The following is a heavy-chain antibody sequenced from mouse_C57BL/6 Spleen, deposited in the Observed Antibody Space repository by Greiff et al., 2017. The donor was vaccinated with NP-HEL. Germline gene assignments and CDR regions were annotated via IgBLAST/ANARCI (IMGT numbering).Heavy chain of an antibody. J-gene: IGHJ2*01. D-gene: IGHD1-1*01. CDR3: ATTVEDYFDY. V-gene: IGHV1-22*01. CDR2: INPNNGGT. Sequence: VQLKQSGPELVKPGASVKMSCKASGYTFTDYNMHWVKQSHGKSLEWIGYINPNNGGTSYNQKFKGKATLTVNKSSSTAYMELRSLTSEDSAVYYCATTVEDYFDYWGQGTTLTVSS. CDR1: GYTFTDYN.